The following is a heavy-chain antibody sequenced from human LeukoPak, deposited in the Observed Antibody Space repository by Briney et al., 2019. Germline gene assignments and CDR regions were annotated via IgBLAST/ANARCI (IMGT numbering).Heavy chain of an antibody. J-gene: IGHJ4*02. CDR1: GGTFSSYA. V-gene: IGHV1-69*13. Sequence: ASVKVSCKASGGTFSSYAISWVRQAPGQGLEWMGGIFPIFGTANYAQKFQGRVTITADESTSTAYMELSSLRSEDTAVYYCARSPGYCSSTSCYYHYWGQGTLVTVSS. D-gene: IGHD2-2*01. CDR2: IFPIFGTA. CDR3: ARSPGYCSSTSCYYHY.